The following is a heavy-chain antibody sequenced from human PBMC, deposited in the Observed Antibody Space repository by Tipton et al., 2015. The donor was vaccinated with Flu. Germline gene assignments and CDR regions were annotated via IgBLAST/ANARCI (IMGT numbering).Heavy chain of an antibody. J-gene: IGHJ3*02. CDR1: GGSFSGYY. Sequence: LRLSCAVYGGSFSGYYWSWIRQPPGKGLEWIGEINHSGSTNYNPSLKSRVTISVDASKNQFSLKLSSVTAADTAVYYCARVGRELLNAFDIWGQGTMVTVSS. CDR3: ARVGRELLNAFDI. V-gene: IGHV4-34*01. CDR2: INHSGST. D-gene: IGHD1-26*01.